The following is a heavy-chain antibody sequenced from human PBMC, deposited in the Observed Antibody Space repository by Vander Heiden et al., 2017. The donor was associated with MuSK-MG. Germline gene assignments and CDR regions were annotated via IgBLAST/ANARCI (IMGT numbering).Heavy chain of an antibody. Sequence: EIQLVESGGGLVQPGGSLRLSCAASGFTFSHCASDWVRQAPGKGLEWVSYISGSSSTIYYADSVKGRFAISRDNAENSVHLQMNSLRAEDTAVYYCAKSEEVAGAVDYWGQGTLVTVSS. CDR1: GFTFSHCA. D-gene: IGHD6-19*01. J-gene: IGHJ4*02. CDR2: ISGSSSTI. CDR3: AKSEEVAGAVDY. V-gene: IGHV3-48*04.